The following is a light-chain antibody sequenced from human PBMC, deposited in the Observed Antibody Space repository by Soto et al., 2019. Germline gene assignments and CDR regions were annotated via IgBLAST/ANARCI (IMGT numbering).Light chain of an antibody. V-gene: IGKV1-39*01. CDR2: GSV. CDR3: LQTYCDPYT. Sequence: DIQMTQSPSSLSAFVGDRVILTCRASQAITSYLNWYQEKPGQAPQLLLYGSVILQSGVPSRLSGSRSGRDFTLTINSVQPEDFETYACLQTYCDPYTFGQGTRLEI. CDR1: QAITSY. J-gene: IGKJ2*01.